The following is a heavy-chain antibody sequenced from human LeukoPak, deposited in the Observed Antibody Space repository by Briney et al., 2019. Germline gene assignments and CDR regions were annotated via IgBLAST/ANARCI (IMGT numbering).Heavy chain of an antibody. V-gene: IGHV4-34*01. Sequence: SETLSLTCAVYGGSFSGYYWSWIRQPPGKGLEWIGEINHSGSTNYNPSLKSRVTISVDTSKNQFSLKLSSVTAADTAVYYCARDQINYYDSSGYYGIYYYGMDVWGQGTTVTVSS. CDR2: INHSGST. CDR1: GGSFSGYY. CDR3: ARDQINYYDSSGYYGIYYYGMDV. D-gene: IGHD3-22*01. J-gene: IGHJ6*02.